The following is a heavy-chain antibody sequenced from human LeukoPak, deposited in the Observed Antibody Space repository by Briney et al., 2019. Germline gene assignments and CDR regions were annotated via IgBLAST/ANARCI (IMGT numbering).Heavy chain of an antibody. Sequence: GGSLRLSCAASGFTFSSYAMSWVRQAPGKGLEWVSAISGSGGSTYYADSVKGRFTISRDNSKNTLYLQMNSLRAKDTAVYYCAKDMVEEGTSVVVPAATQGFDPWGQGTLVTVSS. J-gene: IGHJ5*02. V-gene: IGHV3-23*01. CDR1: GFTFSSYA. CDR3: AKDMVEEGTSVVVPAATQGFDP. D-gene: IGHD2-2*01. CDR2: ISGSGGST.